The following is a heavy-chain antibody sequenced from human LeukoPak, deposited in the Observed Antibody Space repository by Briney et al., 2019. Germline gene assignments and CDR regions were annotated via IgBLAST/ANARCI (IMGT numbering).Heavy chain of an antibody. Sequence: SETLSLTCTVSGGSISSGDYFWSWIRQPPGKGLEWIGYIYYSGSTYYNPSLKSRVTISVATSKNQFSLKLSSVTAADTAVYYCARGGMTTVTNALDYWGQGTLVTVSS. V-gene: IGHV4-30-4*01. J-gene: IGHJ4*02. CDR3: ARGGMTTVTNALDY. D-gene: IGHD4-17*01. CDR1: GGSISSGDYF. CDR2: IYYSGST.